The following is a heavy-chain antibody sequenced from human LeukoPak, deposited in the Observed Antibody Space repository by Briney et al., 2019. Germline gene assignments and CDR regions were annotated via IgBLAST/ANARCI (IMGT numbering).Heavy chain of an antibody. CDR3: ARHDWVDGWFDP. J-gene: IGHJ5*02. Sequence: SETLSLTCTVSGGSISSSSYYWGWIRQPPGKGLEWIGSIYYSGSTYYNPSLKSRVTISVDTSKNQFSLKLSSVTAADTAVYYCARHDWVDGWFDPWGQGTLVTVSS. CDR2: IYYSGST. D-gene: IGHD3-9*01. V-gene: IGHV4-39*01. CDR1: GGSISSSSYY.